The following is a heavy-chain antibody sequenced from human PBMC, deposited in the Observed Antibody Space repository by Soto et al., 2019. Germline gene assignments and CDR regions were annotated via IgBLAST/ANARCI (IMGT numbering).Heavy chain of an antibody. Sequence: GGSLRLSCIASGFAFSSSEMNWFRQTPEKGLEWLAYITGSGGAIFHADSVKGRFSISRDNAKNSLFLEMNHLTADDTGVYYWAKVAPLDRSAYGLWGQRTMVTVAS. CDR3: AKVAPLDRSAYGL. CDR2: ITGSGGAI. J-gene: IGHJ3*01. D-gene: IGHD3-22*01. CDR1: GFAFSSSE. V-gene: IGHV3-48*03.